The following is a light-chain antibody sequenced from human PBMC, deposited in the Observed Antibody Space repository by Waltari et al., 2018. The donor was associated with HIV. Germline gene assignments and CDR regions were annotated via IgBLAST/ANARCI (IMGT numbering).Light chain of an antibody. J-gene: IGKJ3*01. CDR2: WAS. V-gene: IGKV4-1*01. CDR1: QSVLFICNNKNY. Sequence: IVMTQSPDSLAVSLGERATINCKSSQSVLFICNNKNYLACYQQKPGQPPNLRIYWASTRESGVPDRFSGSGSGTDFTLTISSLQAEDVAVYYCHQYYRTPFTFGPGTKVDIK. CDR3: HQYYRTPFT.